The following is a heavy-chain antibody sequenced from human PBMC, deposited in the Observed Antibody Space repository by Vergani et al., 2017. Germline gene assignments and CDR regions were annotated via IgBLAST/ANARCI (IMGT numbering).Heavy chain of an antibody. Sequence: QVQLQESGPGLVKPSQTLSLTCTVSGDSLSSRDHYWSWIRQRSDKGLVWVGHIFRSWTTYYNPSHKSRLIMSVDTSKNQLSLKLTSVTAADPAMYYCARENVVIARIFDFWGQGTLVTVSS. J-gene: IGHJ4*02. CDR3: ARENVVIARIFDF. D-gene: IGHD2-21*01. CDR2: IFRSWTT. CDR1: GDSLSSRDHY. V-gene: IGHV4-31*03.